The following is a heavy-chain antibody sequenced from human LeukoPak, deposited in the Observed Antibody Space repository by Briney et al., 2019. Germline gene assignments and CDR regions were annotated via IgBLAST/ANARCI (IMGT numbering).Heavy chain of an antibody. Sequence: TLSLTCTVSGGSISSGSYYWSWIRQPAGKELEWIGHIYTTGRTSYNPSLKSRGPMSVATAKNQFSLKLSPVTAADTAVYYCARDNGRIFGAVSDAFDIWGQGTMVTVSS. D-gene: IGHD3-3*01. CDR3: ARDNGRIFGAVSDAFDI. J-gene: IGHJ3*02. CDR1: GGSISSGSYY. V-gene: IGHV4-61*09. CDR2: IYTTGRT.